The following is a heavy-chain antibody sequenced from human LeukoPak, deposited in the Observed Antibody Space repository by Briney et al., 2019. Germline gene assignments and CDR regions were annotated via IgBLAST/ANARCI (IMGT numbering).Heavy chain of an antibody. CDR1: GGSISSSSYY. Sequence: PSETLSLTCTVSGGSISSSSYYWGWIGQPPGKGLEWIGSIYYSGSTYYNPSLKSRVTISVDTSKNQFSLKLSSVTAADTAVYYCARELLCSGGSCYFDYWGQGTLVTVSS. D-gene: IGHD2-15*01. CDR3: ARELLCSGGSCYFDY. J-gene: IGHJ4*02. CDR2: IYYSGST. V-gene: IGHV4-39*02.